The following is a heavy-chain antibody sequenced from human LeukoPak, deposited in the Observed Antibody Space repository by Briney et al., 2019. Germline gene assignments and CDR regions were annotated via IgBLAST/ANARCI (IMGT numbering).Heavy chain of an antibody. Sequence: PSETLSLTCSVSGGSISGYFWTWIRQSPGKGLEWIGFIHYTGSINYNPSLKSRVTMSVDTSKNQVSLKLTSVTAADSAVYYCARNFCTGGSCYINDDWGQGILVTVSS. D-gene: IGHD2-15*01. CDR2: IHYTGSI. V-gene: IGHV4-59*01. J-gene: IGHJ4*02. CDR1: GGSISGYF. CDR3: ARNFCTGGSCYINDD.